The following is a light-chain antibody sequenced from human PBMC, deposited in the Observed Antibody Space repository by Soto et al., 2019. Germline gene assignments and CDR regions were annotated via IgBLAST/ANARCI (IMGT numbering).Light chain of an antibody. CDR1: SGHSSYA. Sequence: QLVLTQSPSASASLGASVKLTCTLSSGHSSYAIAWHQQQPEKGPRYLMKLNSDGSHSKGDGIPDRFSGSSSGAERYLTISSLQSEDEADYYCSSYTSSSTPVFGGGTKLTVL. CDR3: SSYTSSSTPV. J-gene: IGLJ2*01. V-gene: IGLV4-69*01. CDR2: LNSDGSH.